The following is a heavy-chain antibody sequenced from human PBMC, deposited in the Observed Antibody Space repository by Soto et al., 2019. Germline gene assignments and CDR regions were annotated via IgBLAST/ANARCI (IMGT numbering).Heavy chain of an antibody. Sequence: PGGSLRLSCAASGFTFSSYGMHWVRQAPGKGLEWVAVTSYDGSNKYYADSVKGRFTISRDNSKNTLYLQMNSLRAEDTAVYYCAKELELRYYYYYMDVWGKGTTVTVSS. CDR2: TSYDGSNK. CDR1: GFTFSSYG. CDR3: AKELELRYYYYYMDV. J-gene: IGHJ6*03. D-gene: IGHD1-7*01. V-gene: IGHV3-30*18.